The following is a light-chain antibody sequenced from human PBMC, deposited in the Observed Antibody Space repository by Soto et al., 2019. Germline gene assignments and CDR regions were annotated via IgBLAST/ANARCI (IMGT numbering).Light chain of an antibody. CDR2: GAS. Sequence: EIVMTQSPATLSVSPGERATLSCRASQSVSSNLAWYQQKPGQAPRLLIYGASTRATGIPARFSGSGSGTEFTLTISSLQSEDFEVYYCQQYNNWPLPTFGQGTKVEI. V-gene: IGKV3-15*01. J-gene: IGKJ1*01. CDR1: QSVSSN. CDR3: QQYNNWPLPT.